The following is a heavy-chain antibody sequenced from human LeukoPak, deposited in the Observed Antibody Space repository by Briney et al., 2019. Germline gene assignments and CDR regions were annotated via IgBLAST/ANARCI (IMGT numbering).Heavy chain of an antibody. D-gene: IGHD4-23*01. V-gene: IGHV4-39*01. CDR1: GGSISSSTFH. CDR2: INYSGNT. Sequence: PSXTLSLTCTVSGGSISSSTFHWGWIRQPPGKGLEWIGSINYSGNTYYNPSLKSRVTISVDTSKNQFSLKLSSVTATDTAVYYCTRSGTMVVMRPMYYWGQGTLVTVSS. J-gene: IGHJ4*02. CDR3: TRSGTMVVMRPMYY.